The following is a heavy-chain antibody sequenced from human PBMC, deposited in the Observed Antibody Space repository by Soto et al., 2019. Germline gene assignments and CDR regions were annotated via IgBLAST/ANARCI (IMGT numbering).Heavy chain of an antibody. CDR2: IYPDDSDT. CDR3: ARPIYCSGGSCYGMDV. Sequence: GESLNISCKASCYSFTNYFIGWVRQMPGKGLEWMGIIYPDDSDTRYSPSFQGQVTISADKSISTAYLQWSSLKASDTAMYYCARPIYCSGGSCYGMDVWGQGTTVTVSS. J-gene: IGHJ6*02. CDR1: CYSFTNYF. V-gene: IGHV5-51*01. D-gene: IGHD2-15*01.